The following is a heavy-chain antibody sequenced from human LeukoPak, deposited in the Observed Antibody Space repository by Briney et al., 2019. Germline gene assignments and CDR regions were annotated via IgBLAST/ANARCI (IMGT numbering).Heavy chain of an antibody. CDR1: EFIFSGYE. Sequence: PGGSLRLPCAASEFIFSGYEMNWLRQAPGKGLEWVSYISTSGNTIYYADSVKGRFTISRDNAKNSLYLQMNSLRAEDTAVYYCAKVPDYYGSGRYHWGQGTLVTVSS. CDR3: AKVPDYYGSGRYH. D-gene: IGHD3-10*01. J-gene: IGHJ4*02. CDR2: ISTSGNTI. V-gene: IGHV3-48*03.